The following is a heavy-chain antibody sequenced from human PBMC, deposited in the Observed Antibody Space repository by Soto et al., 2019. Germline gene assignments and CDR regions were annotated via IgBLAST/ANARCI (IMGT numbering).Heavy chain of an antibody. CDR1: VYTFDSYG. V-gene: IGHV1-18*01. CDR3: VRDVSVSSGSFGGY. CDR2: ISTHTGNT. D-gene: IGHD3-10*01. Sequence: QVQLVQSGAEVKKPGASVRVSCKASVYTFDSYGLNWVRQAPGQGLEWMGWISTHTGNTDYPQRFQGRVTMTTDKSTSTAFLDLRSLTYDDTAVYYCVRDVSVSSGSFGGYWGQGTLVSVSS. J-gene: IGHJ4*02.